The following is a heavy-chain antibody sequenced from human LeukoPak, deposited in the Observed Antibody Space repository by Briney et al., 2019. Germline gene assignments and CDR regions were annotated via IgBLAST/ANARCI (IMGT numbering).Heavy chain of an antibody. CDR3: AKCMSATGVCLNFDS. D-gene: IGHD2-8*01. CDR2: ISGGDSGT. Sequence: GGSLRLSCEASGFTFTTYAMSWVRQAPGKGLQWVSGISGGDSGTYYADSVRGRFTISRDDSKNTVYLQINSLRAEDTAVYYCAKCMSATGVCLNFDSWGQGILVTVSS. J-gene: IGHJ4*02. V-gene: IGHV3-23*01. CDR1: GFTFTTYA.